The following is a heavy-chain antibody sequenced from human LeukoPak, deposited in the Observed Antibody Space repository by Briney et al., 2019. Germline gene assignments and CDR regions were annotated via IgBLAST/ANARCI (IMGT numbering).Heavy chain of an antibody. V-gene: IGHV1-46*01. CDR1: GGTFSSYA. CDR2: INPSGGST. J-gene: IGHJ2*01. D-gene: IGHD2-2*01. CDR3: AGQYCSSTSCYAWYFDL. Sequence: GASVKVSCKASGGTFSSYAISWVRQAPGQGLEWMGIINPSGGSTSYAQKFQGRVTMTRDTSTSTVYMELSSLRSEDTAVYYCAGQYCSSTSCYAWYFDLWGRGTLVTVSS.